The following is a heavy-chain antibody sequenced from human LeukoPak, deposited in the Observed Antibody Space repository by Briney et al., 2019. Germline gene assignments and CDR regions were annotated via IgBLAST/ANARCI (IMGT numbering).Heavy chain of an antibody. J-gene: IGHJ3*02. CDR3: ARDREYYDILTGYYAFEAFDI. D-gene: IGHD3-9*01. Sequence: GSLRLSCAASGFTFSSYEMNWVRQAPGKGLEWVSYISSSGSTIYYADSVKGRFTISRDNAKNSLYLQMNSLRAEDMAVYYCARDREYYDILTGYYAFEAFDIWGQGTMVTVSS. CDR1: GFTFSSYE. CDR2: ISSSGSTI. V-gene: IGHV3-48*03.